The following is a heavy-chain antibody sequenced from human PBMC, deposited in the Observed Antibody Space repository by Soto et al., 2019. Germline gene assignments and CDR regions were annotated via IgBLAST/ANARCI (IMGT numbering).Heavy chain of an antibody. Sequence: SQTLCVRWSVAEGSIGGYDGSWIRQPPGMGLEWIGYIYYNGSTNYNPSLKSRVTISVDSAENQFSVRLTSVTAADTAMYYCARERQFDACELDPWGQGTLVPV. J-gene: IGHJ5*02. CDR1: EGSIGGYD. D-gene: IGHD3-16*01. CDR3: ARERQFDACELDP. CDR2: IYYNGST. V-gene: IGHV4-59*12.